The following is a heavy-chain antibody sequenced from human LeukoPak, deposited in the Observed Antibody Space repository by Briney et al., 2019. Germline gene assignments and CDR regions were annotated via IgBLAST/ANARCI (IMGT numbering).Heavy chain of an antibody. Sequence: SETLSLTCTVAGGSVSSGSDYWTWIRQSAGKGLEWIGRIDISGSTNYNPSLKSRLTISVATSKNQFSLKLPSVTAADTAVYYCVAAAGTRAKHWGQGPLVTVSS. V-gene: IGHV4-61*02. CDR1: GGSVSSGSDY. D-gene: IGHD6-13*01. CDR2: IDISGST. J-gene: IGHJ1*01. CDR3: VAAAGTRAKH.